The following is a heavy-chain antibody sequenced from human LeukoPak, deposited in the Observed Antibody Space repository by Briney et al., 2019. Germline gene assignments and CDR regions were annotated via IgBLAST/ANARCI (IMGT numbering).Heavy chain of an antibody. CDR1: GFTFSSFA. J-gene: IGHJ4*03. D-gene: IGHD3-22*01. Sequence: GGSLRLSCAASGFTFSSFAMSWVRQAPGKGLEWLSVITGSGYDTNSADSVKGRFTISRDNSKNTLFLQMNSLRGEDTAVYFCAKGNYYDSSGYFDYWGQGTLVTVSS. CDR2: ITGSGYDT. CDR3: AKGNYYDSSGYFDY. V-gene: IGHV3-23*01.